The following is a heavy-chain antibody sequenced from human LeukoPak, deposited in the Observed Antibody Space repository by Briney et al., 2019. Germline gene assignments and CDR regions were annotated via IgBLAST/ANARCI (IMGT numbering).Heavy chain of an antibody. J-gene: IGHJ3*02. D-gene: IGHD4-17*01. CDR3: ARERDYGDYRGAFDI. V-gene: IGHV1-18*01. CDR2: ISAYNGNT. CDR1: GYTFTSYG. Sequence: ASVTVSCKASGYTFTSYGISWVRQAPGQGREWMGWISAYNGNTNYAQKLQGRVTMTTDTSTSTAYMELRSLRSDDTAVYYCARERDYGDYRGAFDIWGQGTMVTVSS.